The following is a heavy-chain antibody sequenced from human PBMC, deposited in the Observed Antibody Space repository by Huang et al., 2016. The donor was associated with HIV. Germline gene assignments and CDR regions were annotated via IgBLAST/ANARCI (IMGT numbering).Heavy chain of an antibody. J-gene: IGHJ4*02. Sequence: QVQLVQSGAEVKKPGASVKVSCRTSGYTFTDYFVHWVRQAPGQGLLWMRAINPLRGVTNYAQKFQGRVTMNRDTSIRTVYMELNRLRADDTALYYCARTPYSGSHPDYWGQGTLVTVSS. CDR3: ARTPYSGSHPDY. V-gene: IGHV1-2*02. CDR2: INPLRGVT. CDR1: GYTFTDYF. D-gene: IGHD2-15*01.